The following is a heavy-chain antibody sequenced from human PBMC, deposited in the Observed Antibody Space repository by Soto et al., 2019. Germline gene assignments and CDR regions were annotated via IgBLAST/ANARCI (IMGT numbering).Heavy chain of an antibody. J-gene: IGHJ6*02. CDR1: GGSISSNY. D-gene: IGHD2-2*01. CDR2: IYYSGST. CDR3: ARHFPGPRVEYQLPRPYYYYYGMDV. V-gene: IGHV4-59*08. Sequence: PSETLSLTCTVSGGSISSNYWSWIRQPPGKGLEWIGYIYYSGSTNYNPSLKSRVTISVDTSKNQFSLKLSSVTAADTAVYYCARHFPGPRVEYQLPRPYYYYYGMDVWGQGTTVTVS.